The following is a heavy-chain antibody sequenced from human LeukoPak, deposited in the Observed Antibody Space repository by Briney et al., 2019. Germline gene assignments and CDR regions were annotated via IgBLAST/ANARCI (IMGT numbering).Heavy chain of an antibody. CDR2: INSDGSSI. CDR3: AREGRVSGYDFDC. V-gene: IGHV3-74*03. CDR1: GFTFRSYW. J-gene: IGHJ4*02. Sequence: GGSLRLSCAASGFTFRSYWLHWVRQAPGKGLVWVSRINSDGSSITYADSAKGRFTISRDNAKNTLYLQMNSLRVEDTAVYYCAREGRVSGYDFDCWGQGTLVTVSS. D-gene: IGHD5-12*01.